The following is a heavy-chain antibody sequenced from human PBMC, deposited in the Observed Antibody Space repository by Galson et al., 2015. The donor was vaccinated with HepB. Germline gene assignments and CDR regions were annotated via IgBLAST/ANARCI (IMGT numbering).Heavy chain of an antibody. J-gene: IGHJ4*02. CDR3: ARVGIAAGTTTMDFDY. Sequence: SCAASGFTFNSYWMHWARQTPGKGLVWVSRINSDGSSTSYADSVKGRFTISRDNAKNTLYLQMNSLRAEDTAVYYCARVGIAAGTTTMDFDYWGQGTLVTVSS. D-gene: IGHD6-13*01. V-gene: IGHV3-74*01. CDR1: GFTFNSYW. CDR2: INSDGSST.